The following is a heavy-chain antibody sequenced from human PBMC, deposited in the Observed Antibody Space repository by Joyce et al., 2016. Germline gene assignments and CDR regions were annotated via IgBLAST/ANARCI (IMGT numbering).Heavy chain of an antibody. CDR1: GFTFSSYS. V-gene: IGHV3-21*01. CDR3: ARSSYTNGIFDY. CDR2: LSSNSSYI. J-gene: IGHJ4*02. D-gene: IGHD2-8*01. Sequence: EVQLVESGGGLVKPGGSLRLSCAASGFTFSSYSMSWVRQAPGKGLECVSSLSSNSSYIKDTDSVNGRFTISRDNAKNSLYLQMNSLRVEDTAVYYCARSSYTNGIFDYWGQGTLVTVSS.